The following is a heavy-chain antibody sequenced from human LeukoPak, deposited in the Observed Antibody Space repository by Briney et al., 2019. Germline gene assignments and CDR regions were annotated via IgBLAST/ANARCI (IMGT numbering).Heavy chain of an antibody. CDR3: AKSMYGSTSCYDY. J-gene: IGHJ4*02. V-gene: IGHV3-30*18. CDR1: GFTFSSYG. D-gene: IGHD2-2*01. CDR2: ISYDGSNK. Sequence: GGSLRLSCAAPGFTFSSYGMHWVRQAPGKGLEWVAVISYDGSNKYYADSVKGRFTISRDNSKNTLYLQMNSLRAEDTAVYYCAKSMYGSTSCYDYWGQGTLVTVSS.